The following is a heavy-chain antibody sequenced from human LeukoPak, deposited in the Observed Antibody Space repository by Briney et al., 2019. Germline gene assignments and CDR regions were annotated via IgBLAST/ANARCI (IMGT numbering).Heavy chain of an antibody. D-gene: IGHD3-16*02. CDR3: ARDGPITFGGVIARNWFDP. CDR2: ISSNGGST. J-gene: IGHJ5*02. V-gene: IGHV3-64*01. Sequence: PGGSLRLSCAASGFTFSSYAMHWVRQAPGKGLEYVSAISSNGGSTYYANSVKGRFTISRDNSKNTLYLQMGSLRAEDMAVYYCARDGPITFGGVIARNWFDPWGQGTLVTVSS. CDR1: GFTFSSYA.